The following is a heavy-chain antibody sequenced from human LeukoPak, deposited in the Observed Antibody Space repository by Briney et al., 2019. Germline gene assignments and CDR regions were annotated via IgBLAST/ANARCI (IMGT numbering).Heavy chain of an antibody. CDR3: AIRRHLGFDY. CDR1: GFTFSSYS. V-gene: IGHV3-21*01. J-gene: IGHJ4*02. D-gene: IGHD3-10*01. Sequence: GGSLRLSCAASGFTFSSYSMNWVRQAPGKGLEWVSSISSSSSYIYYADSVKGRVTISRDNAKNSLYLQMNSLRAEDTAVYYCAIRRHLGFDYWGQGTLVTVSS. CDR2: ISSSSSYI.